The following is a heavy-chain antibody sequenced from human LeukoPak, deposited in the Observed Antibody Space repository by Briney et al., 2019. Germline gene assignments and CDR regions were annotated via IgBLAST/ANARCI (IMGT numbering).Heavy chain of an antibody. CDR3: AKNFGSGSYLLPEYGLDV. J-gene: IGHJ6*02. Sequence: PSETLSLTCTVSGGSISSYYLSWIRQPPGKGLEWIGYIYSTGTTNYNPSLKSRVTLSVDTSRNQFSLKLSSVTTADTAVYYCAKNFGSGSYLLPEYGLDVWGQGTTVTVSS. V-gene: IGHV4-59*01. D-gene: IGHD3-10*01. CDR1: GGSISSYY. CDR2: IYSTGTT.